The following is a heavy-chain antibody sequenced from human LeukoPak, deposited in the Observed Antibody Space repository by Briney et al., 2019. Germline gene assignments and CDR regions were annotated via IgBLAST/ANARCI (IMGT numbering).Heavy chain of an antibody. V-gene: IGHV3-23*01. CDR2: ISGSGGST. Sequence: GGSLRLSCAASGFTFSGYAMSWVRQAPGKGLEWVSAISGSGGSTYYADSVKGRFTISRDNSKNTLYLQMNSLRAEDTAVYYCAKDEGYYYDSSGLSHDYWGQGTLVTVSS. CDR3: AKDEGYYYDSSGLSHDY. CDR1: GFTFSGYA. J-gene: IGHJ4*02. D-gene: IGHD3-22*01.